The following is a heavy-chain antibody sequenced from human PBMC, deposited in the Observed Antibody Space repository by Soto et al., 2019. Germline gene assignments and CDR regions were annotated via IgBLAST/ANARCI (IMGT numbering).Heavy chain of an antibody. Sequence: QVQLQESGPGLVKPSETLSLTCNVSGDSINEFYWSWIRQPPGKGLEWIGFIHGSGRTNSNPSLKSRVTISIDTSKNHFSLTMNSVTAADTAVYYCARDMQWMGAFDMWGQGTQVTVSS. CDR2: IHGSGRT. CDR1: GDSINEFY. CDR3: ARDMQWMGAFDM. V-gene: IGHV4-59*01. J-gene: IGHJ3*02. D-gene: IGHD2-2*01.